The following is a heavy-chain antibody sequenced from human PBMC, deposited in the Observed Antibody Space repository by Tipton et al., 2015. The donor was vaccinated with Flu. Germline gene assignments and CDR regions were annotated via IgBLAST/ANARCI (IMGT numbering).Heavy chain of an antibody. Sequence: TLSHTCTVSGGSISSGSYYWSWIRQPAGKGLEWIGRIYTSGSTNYNPSLKSRVTISVDTSKNQFSLKLSSVTAADTAVYYCARDRVGDYSGFDPWGQGTLVTVSS. CDR2: IYTSGST. D-gene: IGHD4-17*01. V-gene: IGHV4-61*02. CDR3: ARDRVGDYSGFDP. CDR1: GGSISSGSYY. J-gene: IGHJ5*02.